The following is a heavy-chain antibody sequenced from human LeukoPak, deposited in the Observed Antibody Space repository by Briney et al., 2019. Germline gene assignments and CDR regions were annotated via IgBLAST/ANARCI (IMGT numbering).Heavy chain of an antibody. D-gene: IGHD3-22*01. J-gene: IGHJ3*02. CDR2: ISSFSGTS. CDR3: ARVGDSSGYYNVAFDI. CDR1: GFTFSSYS. Sequence: PGGSLRLSCAASGFTFSSYSMNWVRQAPGKGLEWVSYISSFSGTSNYADSVKGRFTISRDNAKNSLYLQMNSLRAEDTAVYYCARVGDSSGYYNVAFDIWGQGTMVTVSS. V-gene: IGHV3-48*04.